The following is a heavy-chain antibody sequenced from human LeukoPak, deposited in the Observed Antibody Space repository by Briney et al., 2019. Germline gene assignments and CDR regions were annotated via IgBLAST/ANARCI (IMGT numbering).Heavy chain of an antibody. V-gene: IGHV3-23*01. D-gene: IGHD4-17*01. Sequence: GGSLRLSCAASRFIFSSYAMSWVRQAPGKGLEWVSAISGSGGSAYYADSVKGRFTISRDNSKNTLYLQMNSLRAEDTAVYYCARDRRTMTTCDYWGQGSLVTVSS. CDR2: ISGSGGSA. J-gene: IGHJ4*02. CDR1: RFIFSSYA. CDR3: ARDRRTMTTCDY.